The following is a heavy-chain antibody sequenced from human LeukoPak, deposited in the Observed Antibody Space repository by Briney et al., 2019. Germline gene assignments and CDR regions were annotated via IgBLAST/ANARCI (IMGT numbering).Heavy chain of an antibody. Sequence: ASVKVSCKASGYTFKSYAMNWVRLAPGQGLEWMGWMNPNNGDTDYAQNFQGRVTMTRDTSMSTAYMELSSLRSEDTALYYCARGRIRYDDYSSGWFVFFEFWGQGSLVTVSS. J-gene: IGHJ4*02. CDR3: ARGRIRYDDYSSGWFVFFEF. CDR1: GYTFKSYA. D-gene: IGHD6-19*01. V-gene: IGHV1-8*02. CDR2: MNPNNGDT.